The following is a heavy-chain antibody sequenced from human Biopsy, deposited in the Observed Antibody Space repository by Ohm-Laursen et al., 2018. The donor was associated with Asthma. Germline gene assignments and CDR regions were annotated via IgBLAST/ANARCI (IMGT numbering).Heavy chain of an antibody. CDR3: ASQSSGPDFWSGYYYFDY. Sequence: SLRLSCAASGFSFSEFVMHWVRQAPGKGLEWVAVISYDGSNKYYADSVKGRFTISRDNSKNTLYLQMNSLRAENTAVYYCASQSSGPDFWSGYYYFDYWGQGTLVTVSS. CDR1: GFSFSEFV. CDR2: ISYDGSNK. V-gene: IGHV3-30*03. D-gene: IGHD3-3*01. J-gene: IGHJ4*02.